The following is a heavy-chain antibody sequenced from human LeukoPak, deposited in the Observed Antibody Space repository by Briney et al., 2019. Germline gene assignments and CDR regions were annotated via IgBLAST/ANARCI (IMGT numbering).Heavy chain of an antibody. V-gene: IGHV3-43*01. J-gene: IGHJ4*02. CDR2: ISWDGGST. Sequence: AGGSLSLSCAASGFTFDDYTMHWVRQAPRKGLEWVSLISWDGGSTYYADSVKGRFTISRDNSKNSLYLQMNSLRTEDTALYYCAKDKQRTANWGDFDYWGQGTLVTVSS. D-gene: IGHD7-27*01. CDR3: AKDKQRTANWGDFDY. CDR1: GFTFDDYT.